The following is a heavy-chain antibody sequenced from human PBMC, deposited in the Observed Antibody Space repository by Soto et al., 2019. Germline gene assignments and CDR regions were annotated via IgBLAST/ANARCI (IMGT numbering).Heavy chain of an antibody. CDR2: TYYRSKWYN. Sequence: SQTLSLTCAISGDSVSTNSAAWNWIRQSPSRGLEWLGRTYYRSKWYNDYAISVRSRISINPDTSKNQFSLQLNSVTPEDTAVYYCARGQPETGTTYYYYGMDVWGQGTTVTVSS. D-gene: IGHD1-1*01. CDR1: GDSVSTNSAA. V-gene: IGHV6-1*01. CDR3: ARGQPETGTTYYYYGMDV. J-gene: IGHJ6*02.